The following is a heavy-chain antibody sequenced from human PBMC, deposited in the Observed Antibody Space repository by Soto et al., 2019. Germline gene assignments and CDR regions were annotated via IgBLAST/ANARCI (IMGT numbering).Heavy chain of an antibody. CDR3: ARQVSSAWPPYYYDMDG. CDR2: IYYSGST. V-gene: IGHV4-59*08. Sequence: SETLSLTCTVSGDSISSYYWSWIRQPPGKGLEWIGYIYYSGSTNYNPSLKSRVTISVDTSKNQVSLKLSSVTAADTAMYFCARQVSSAWPPYYYDMDGWGQGTTVTVSS. J-gene: IGHJ6*02. D-gene: IGHD6-25*01. CDR1: GDSISSYY.